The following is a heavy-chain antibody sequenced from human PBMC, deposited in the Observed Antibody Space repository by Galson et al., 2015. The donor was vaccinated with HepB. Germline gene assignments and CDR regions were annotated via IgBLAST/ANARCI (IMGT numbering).Heavy chain of an antibody. CDR1: GYTFTSYG. D-gene: IGHD2-2*01. CDR2: ISAYNGNT. CDR3: AREYCSSTSCYALGY. Sequence: SVKVSCKASGYTFTSYGISWVRQAPGQGLERMGWISAYNGNTNYAQKLQGRVTMTTDTSTSTAYMELRSLRSDDTAVYYCAREYCSSTSCYALGYWGQGTLVTVSS. J-gene: IGHJ4*02. V-gene: IGHV1-18*04.